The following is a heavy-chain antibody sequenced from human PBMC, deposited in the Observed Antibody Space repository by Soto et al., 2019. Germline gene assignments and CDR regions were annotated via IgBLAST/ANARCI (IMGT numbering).Heavy chain of an antibody. CDR3: ARDLTIVPATHPRLENYGMDV. CDR1: GYSFTSYG. D-gene: IGHD2-2*01. J-gene: IGHJ6*02. Sequence: QVQLVQSAAEVKKPGASVKFSCTASGYSFTSYGISRVRRAPGQGLDWMGWVSPYNGHTKFAQRFQGRATMTTDTSTKTAYMELRNLRSDDTAYYYCARDLTIVPATHPRLENYGMDVWGQGPTFIVPS. V-gene: IGHV1-18*01. CDR2: VSPYNGHT.